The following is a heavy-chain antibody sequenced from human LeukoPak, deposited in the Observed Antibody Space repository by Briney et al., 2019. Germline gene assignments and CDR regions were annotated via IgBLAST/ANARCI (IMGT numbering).Heavy chain of an antibody. CDR1: GGSISSYY. Sequence: PSETLSLTCTVSGGSISSYYWSWIRQPAGKGLELIGRIYTSASTNYNPSLTIRVTMSVDTSKNQFSLKLSSVTAADTAMYYCARDASYYYDSSGYYYFAPNVHYFDYWGQGTLVTVSS. V-gene: IGHV4-4*07. J-gene: IGHJ4*02. CDR2: IYTSAST. D-gene: IGHD3-22*01. CDR3: ARDASYYYDSSGYYYFAPNVHYFDY.